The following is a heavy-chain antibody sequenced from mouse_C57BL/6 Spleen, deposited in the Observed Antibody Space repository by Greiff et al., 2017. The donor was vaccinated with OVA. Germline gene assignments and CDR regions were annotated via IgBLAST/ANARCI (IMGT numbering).Heavy chain of an antibody. J-gene: IGHJ3*01. CDR2: IYPGDGDT. D-gene: IGHD2-4*01. Sequence: VQLQQSGPELVKPGASVKISCKASGYAFSSSWMNWVKQRPGKGLEWIGRIYPGDGDTNYNGKFKGKATLTADKSSSTAYMQLSSLTSEDSAVXFCARGNYDVAYWGQGTLVTVAA. CDR3: ARGNYDVAY. V-gene: IGHV1-82*01. CDR1: GYAFSSSW.